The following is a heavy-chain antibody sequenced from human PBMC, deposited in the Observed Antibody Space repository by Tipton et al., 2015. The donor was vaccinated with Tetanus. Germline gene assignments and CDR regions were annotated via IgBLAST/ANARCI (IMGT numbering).Heavy chain of an antibody. CDR2: IFHSGST. CDR3: ARRSYCTSSRCFDAFDL. J-gene: IGHJ3*01. D-gene: IGHD2-8*01. V-gene: IGHV4-59*01. CDR1: GDSMTKYY. Sequence: TLSPTCTVSGDSMTKYYWSWIRQPPGKGLEWISYIFHSGSTNYNPSLKSRVTISMDTSKNQISLKLSSVTAADTAVYFCARRSYCTSSRCFDAFDLWGPGTRVTVSS.